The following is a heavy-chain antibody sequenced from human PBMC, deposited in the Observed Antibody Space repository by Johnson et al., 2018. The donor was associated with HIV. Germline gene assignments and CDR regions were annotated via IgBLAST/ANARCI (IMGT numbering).Heavy chain of an antibody. Sequence: QLVESGGGVVQPGGSLRLSCAASGFTFRSYGMHWVRQAPGKGLQWVANIKQDGSEKSYVDSVKGRFTISRDNAKNSLYLQMNSLRAEDTAVYYCARYKLDPHAGGDAFDIWGQGTMVTVSS. D-gene: IGHD1-1*01. V-gene: IGHV3-7*01. CDR1: GFTFRSYG. CDR2: IKQDGSEK. CDR3: ARYKLDPHAGGDAFDI. J-gene: IGHJ3*02.